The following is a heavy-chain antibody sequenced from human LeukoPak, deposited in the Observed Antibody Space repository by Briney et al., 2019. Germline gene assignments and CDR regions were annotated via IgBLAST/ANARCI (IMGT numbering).Heavy chain of an antibody. CDR2: INHSGST. J-gene: IGHJ3*02. V-gene: IGHV4-34*01. CDR1: GGSFSGYY. CDR3: ARGPGDFWSGYYYAFDI. Sequence: SETLSLTCAVYGGSFSGYYWSWIRQPPGKGLEWIGEINHSGSTNYNPSLKSRVTISVDTSKDQFSLKLSSVTAADTAVYYCARGPGDFWSGYYYAFDIWGQGTMVTVSS. D-gene: IGHD3-3*01.